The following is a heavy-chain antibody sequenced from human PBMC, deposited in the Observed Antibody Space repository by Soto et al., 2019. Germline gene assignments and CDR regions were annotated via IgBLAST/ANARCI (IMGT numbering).Heavy chain of an antibody. V-gene: IGHV4-59*01. CDR2: IYYSGST. Sequence: ESLALACPVSGGSISSYDWSWIRQPPGKGLEWIGYIYYSGSTNYNPSLKSRVTISLDTSKNQFSLKLSSVTAADTAVYYCERSQRIYNWNYVKYYGMDVWGQGTKVTVSS. D-gene: IGHD1-7*01. CDR1: GGSISSYD. CDR3: ERSQRIYNWNYVKYYGMDV. J-gene: IGHJ6*02.